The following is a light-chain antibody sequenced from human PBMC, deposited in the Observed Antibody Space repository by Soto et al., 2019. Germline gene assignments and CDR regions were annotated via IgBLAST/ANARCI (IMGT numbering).Light chain of an antibody. V-gene: IGKV1-39*01. CDR2: GAS. CDR1: QSISSY. J-gene: IGKJ4*01. Sequence: DIQMTQSPSSLSASVGDRVTITCRASQSISSYLNWYQQKPVKAPKLLIYGASSLQSGVPSRFSGSGSGTDFTLTISSLQPEDFATYYCQQSYSTFALTFGGGTRVEIK. CDR3: QQSYSTFALT.